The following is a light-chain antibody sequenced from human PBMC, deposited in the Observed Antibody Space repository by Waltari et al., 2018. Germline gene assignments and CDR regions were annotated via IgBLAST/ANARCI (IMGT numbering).Light chain of an antibody. CDR3: QVWEGSSDHYV. V-gene: IGLV3-21*03. CDR2: DDS. CDR1: NLGGKT. Sequence: SYVLTQPASVSVAPGKTATITCEGNNLGGKTVHWYQLRPGQAPVLVVHDDSDRPSGIPERFSGSNSGNTATLTISGVEVGDEGDYYCQVWEGSSDHYVFGTGTAVSV. J-gene: IGLJ1*01.